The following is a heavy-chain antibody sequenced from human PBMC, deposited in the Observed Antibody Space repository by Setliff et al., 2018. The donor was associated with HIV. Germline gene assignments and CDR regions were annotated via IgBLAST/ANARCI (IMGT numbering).Heavy chain of an antibody. J-gene: IGHJ4*02. CDR1: GFTFRRYW. CDR3: ARVRTGWYNFDY. Sequence: GGSLRLSCAASGFTFRRYWMNWVRQAPGKGLEWVANIKEDGSEKYYVDSVKGRFTISRDKVKNSLYLQMNSLRVEDTAVYYCARVRTGWYNFDYWGQGTPVTVSS. CDR2: IKEDGSEK. D-gene: IGHD6-19*01. V-gene: IGHV3-7*01.